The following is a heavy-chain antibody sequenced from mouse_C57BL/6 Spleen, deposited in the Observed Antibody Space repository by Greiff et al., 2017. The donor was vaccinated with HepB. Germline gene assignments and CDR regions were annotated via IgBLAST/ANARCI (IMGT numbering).Heavy chain of an antibody. CDR2: INPNNGGT. CDR3: ARSGFYYGSTSWFAY. V-gene: IGHV1-26*01. CDR1: GYTFTDYY. Sequence: QLQESGPELVKPGASVKISCKASGYTFTDYYMNWVKQSHGKSLEWIGDINPNNGGTSYNQKFKGKATLTVDKSSSTAYMELRSLTSEDSAVYYCARSGFYYGSTSWFAYWGQGTLVTVSA. D-gene: IGHD1-1*01. J-gene: IGHJ3*01.